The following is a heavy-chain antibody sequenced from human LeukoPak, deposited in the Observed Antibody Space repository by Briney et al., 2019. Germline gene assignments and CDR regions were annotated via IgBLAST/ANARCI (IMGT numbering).Heavy chain of an antibody. J-gene: IGHJ4*02. D-gene: IGHD3-22*01. CDR2: IYAGGST. Sequence: GGSLRLSCAASGFTVSSNNIIWVRQAPGKGLEWVSVIYAGGSTYYADSVKGRFTLSRDNSENTLYLQMNSLRAEDTAVYYCAREGVNYYDTSGYYAVYWGQGTLVTVSS. CDR1: GFTVSSNN. V-gene: IGHV3-66*01. CDR3: AREGVNYYDTSGYYAVY.